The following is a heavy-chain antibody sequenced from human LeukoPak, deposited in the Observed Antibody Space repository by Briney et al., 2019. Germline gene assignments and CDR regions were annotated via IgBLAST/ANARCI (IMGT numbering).Heavy chain of an antibody. CDR3: ARTQTDYDFWSGYPRDQRHFDY. CDR2: ISAYNGNT. Sequence: ASVKVSCTASGYTFTSYGISWVRQAPGQGLEWMGWISAYNGNTNYAQKLQGRVTLTTDTSTSTAYMELRSLRSDDTAVYYCARTQTDYDFWSGYPRDQRHFDYWGQGTLVTVSS. CDR1: GYTFTSYG. J-gene: IGHJ4*02. D-gene: IGHD3-3*01. V-gene: IGHV1-18*01.